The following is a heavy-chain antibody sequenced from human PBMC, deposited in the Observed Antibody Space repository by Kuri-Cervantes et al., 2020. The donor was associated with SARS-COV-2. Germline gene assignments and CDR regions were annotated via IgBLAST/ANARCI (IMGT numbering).Heavy chain of an antibody. V-gene: IGHV3-11*06. J-gene: IGHJ6*04. Sequence: GGSLRLSCAASGFTFSDYYMNWIRQAPGKGLEWVAYVSSDNSYKRYVDSVKGRFTISRDNAKNSLYLQMNSLRDEDTAVYYCASQKVVPAASMDVWGKGNTVTVSS. CDR1: GFTFSDYY. CDR3: ASQKVVPAASMDV. CDR2: VSSDNSYK. D-gene: IGHD2-2*01.